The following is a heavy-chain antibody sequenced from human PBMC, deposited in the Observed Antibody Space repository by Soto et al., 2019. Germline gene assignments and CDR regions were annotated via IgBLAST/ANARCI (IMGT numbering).Heavy chain of an antibody. D-gene: IGHD3-3*01. CDR2: IWYDVSNK. J-gene: IGHJ6*02. CDR3: ARDRYSYYDFWSGSLPYYYYGMDV. V-gene: IGHV3-33*01. CDR1: GFTFSSYG. Sequence: GGSLRLSCAASGFTFSSYGMHWVRQAPGKGLEWVEVIWYDVSNKYFADSVKGCFTISRDNSKNTLYLQMNSLRAEDTAVYYCARDRYSYYDFWSGSLPYYYYGMDVWGQGTTVTVS.